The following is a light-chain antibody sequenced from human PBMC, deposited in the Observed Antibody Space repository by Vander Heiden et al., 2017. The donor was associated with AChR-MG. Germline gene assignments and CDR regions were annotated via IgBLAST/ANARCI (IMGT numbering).Light chain of an antibody. CDR2: EDS. CDR1: ALPKKD. CDR3: YSTDSSANHRRI. V-gene: IGLV3-10*01. Sequence: SYELTHPPSVSVSPGQTARITCSGDALPKKDVYWYQQKSGQAPVLVSYEDSKRPSGIPERFSGSTSGTMATLTISGAQVEDEGDYYCYSTDSSANHRRIFGGGTKLTVL. J-gene: IGLJ2*01.